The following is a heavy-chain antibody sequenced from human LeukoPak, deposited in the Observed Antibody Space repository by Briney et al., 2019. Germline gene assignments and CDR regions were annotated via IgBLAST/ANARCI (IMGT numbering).Heavy chain of an antibody. D-gene: IGHD3-3*01. CDR1: GGSISSYY. CDR3: ARFYDFWRGYYRGGGYFDY. J-gene: IGHJ4*02. Sequence: SETLSLTCTISGGSISSYYWSWIRQPPGKGLEWIGYIYYSGSTNYNPSLKSRVTISVDTSKNQFSLELSSATAADTGVYYCARFYDFWRGYYRGGGYFDYWGQGTLVTVSS. V-gene: IGHV4-59*01. CDR2: IYYSGST.